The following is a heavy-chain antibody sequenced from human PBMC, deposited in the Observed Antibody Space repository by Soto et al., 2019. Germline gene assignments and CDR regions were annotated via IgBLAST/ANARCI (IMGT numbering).Heavy chain of an antibody. CDR2: ISGSGGTT. D-gene: IGHD3-9*01. CDR1: GFIFRTYA. V-gene: IGHV3-23*04. CDR3: VKDDGTYYDIPDVCDI. Sequence: EVQLVESGGGLVQPGGSLRVSCEASGFIFRTYAMSWVRQAPGKGLEWVSVISGSGGTTYYADSVKGRFTISRDNSKDTLSLEMNSLRAEDTALYYCVKDDGTYYDIPDVCDIWGQGTMVTVSS. J-gene: IGHJ3*02.